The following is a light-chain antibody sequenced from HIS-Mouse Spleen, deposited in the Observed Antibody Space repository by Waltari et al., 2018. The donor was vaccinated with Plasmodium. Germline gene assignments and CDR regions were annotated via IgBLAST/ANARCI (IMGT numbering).Light chain of an antibody. CDR1: SRHSSYP. J-gene: IGLJ2*01. Sequence: QLVLTQSPSAYASLGASVKPTCTLSSRHSSYPIAWHQQQPEKGPRYLMKLNSDGSHSKGDGIPDRFSGSSSGAERYLTISSLQSEDEADYYCQTWGTGMGVFGGGTKLTVL. CDR2: LNSDGSH. CDR3: QTWGTGMGV. V-gene: IGLV4-69*01.